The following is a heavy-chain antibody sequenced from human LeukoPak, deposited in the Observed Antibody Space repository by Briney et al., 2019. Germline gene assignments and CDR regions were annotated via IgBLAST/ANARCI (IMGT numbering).Heavy chain of an antibody. CDR3: ARGKWFGELSVFDY. J-gene: IGHJ4*02. D-gene: IGHD3-10*01. V-gene: IGHV3-23*01. CDR2: ISGSGGST. CDR1: GFTFSSYA. Sequence: GGSLRLSCAASGFTFSSYAMSWVRQAPGKGLEWVSAISGSGGSTYYADSVKGRFTISRDNAKKSLYLQMNSLRAEDTAVYYCARGKWFGELSVFDYWGQGILVTVSS.